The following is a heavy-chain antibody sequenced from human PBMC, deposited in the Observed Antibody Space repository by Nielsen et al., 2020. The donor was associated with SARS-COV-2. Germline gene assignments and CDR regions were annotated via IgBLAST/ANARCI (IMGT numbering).Heavy chain of an antibody. D-gene: IGHD3-3*01. CDR1: GYTFTGYY. CDR3: ARDLDGFWSDYFGY. Sequence: ASVKVSCKASGYTFTGYYMHWVRQAPGQGLEWMGRINPNSGGTNYAQKFQGRVTMTRDTSISTAYMELSRLRSDDTAVYYCARDLDGFWSDYFGYWGQGTLVTVSS. CDR2: INPNSGGT. V-gene: IGHV1-2*06. J-gene: IGHJ4*02.